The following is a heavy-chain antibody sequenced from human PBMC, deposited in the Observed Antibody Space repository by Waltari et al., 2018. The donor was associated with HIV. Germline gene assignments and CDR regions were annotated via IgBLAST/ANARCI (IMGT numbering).Heavy chain of an antibody. J-gene: IGHJ4*02. CDR3: TTDMRWYHYGSGSSFDY. V-gene: IGHV3-15*01. CDR2: IKSKGDGETT. D-gene: IGHD3-10*01. CDR1: GFTFSNTW. Sequence: EVQLVESGGGLIKPGGSLRLTCVVSGFTFSNTWMNWVRQAPGKGLEWVGRIKSKGDGETTDYTAPVRGRFSISRDDSKNTLYLQMRSLKTEDTAIYYCTTDMRWYHYGSGSSFDYWGQGTLVTVSS.